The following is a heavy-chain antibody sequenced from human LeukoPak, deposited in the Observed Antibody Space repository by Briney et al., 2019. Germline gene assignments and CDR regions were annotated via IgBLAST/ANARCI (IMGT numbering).Heavy chain of an antibody. CDR3: AREGVASYWYFDF. D-gene: IGHD3-10*01. J-gene: IGHJ2*01. CDR1: GFTFRSYW. Sequence: GGSLRHSCAASGFTFRSYWMHWVRQAPGKGLVWVSRIDSDGSNTYYADSVKGRFTIPRDNARNTLYLQMNSLRAEDTAVYYCAREGVASYWYFDFWGRGTLVTVSS. CDR2: IDSDGSNT. V-gene: IGHV3-74*01.